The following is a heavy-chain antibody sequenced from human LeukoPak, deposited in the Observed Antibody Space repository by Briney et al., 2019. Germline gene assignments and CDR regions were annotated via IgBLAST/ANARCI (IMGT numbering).Heavy chain of an antibody. CDR2: ITSGST. CDR3: ARVREDILTGYYPDY. Sequence: SQTLSLTCTVSGGSISSGSYYCSWIRQPGGNGLEWIGRITSGSTNYNPSLKSRVTISIDTSKNQFSRKLSSVTAADTAVYYCARVREDILTGYYPDYWGQGTLVTVSS. D-gene: IGHD3-9*01. J-gene: IGHJ4*02. CDR1: GGSISSGSYY. V-gene: IGHV4-61*02.